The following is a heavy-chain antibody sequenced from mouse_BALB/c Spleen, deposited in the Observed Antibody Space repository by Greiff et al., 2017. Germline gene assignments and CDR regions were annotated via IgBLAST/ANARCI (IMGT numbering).Heavy chain of an antibody. V-gene: IGHV5-17*02. CDR3: ARAPPFDY. CDR2: ISSGSSTI. CDR1: GFTFSSFG. J-gene: IGHJ2*01. Sequence: EVKLMESGGGLVQPGGSRKLSCAASGFTFSSFGMHWVRQAPEKGLEWVAYISSGSSTIYYADTVKGRFTISRDNPKNTLFLQMTSLRSEDTAMYYCARAPPFDYWGQGTTLTVSS.